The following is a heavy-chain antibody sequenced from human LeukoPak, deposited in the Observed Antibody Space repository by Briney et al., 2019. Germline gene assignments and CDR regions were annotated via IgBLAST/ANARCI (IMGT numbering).Heavy chain of an antibody. J-gene: IGHJ3*02. CDR2: ISAYNGNT. CDR3: ARDAPPPATRFGVVPIFLPEGDAFDI. CDR1: GYTFTSYG. Sequence: ASVKVSCKASGYTFTSYGISWVRQAPGQGLEWMGWISAYNGNTNYAQKLQGRVTMTTDTSTSTAYMELRSLRSDDTAVYYCARDAPPPATRFGVVPIFLPEGDAFDIWGQGTMVTVSS. D-gene: IGHD3-16*01. V-gene: IGHV1-18*01.